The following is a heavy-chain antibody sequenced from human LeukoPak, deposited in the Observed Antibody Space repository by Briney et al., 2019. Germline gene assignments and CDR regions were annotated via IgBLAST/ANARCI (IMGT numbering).Heavy chain of an antibody. CDR2: VYSSGHT. CDR1: GGSISTYY. CDR3: ARVGSSSWYYYYYYGMDV. Sequence: PSETLSLTCTVSGGSISTYYWSWIRQPPGKGLEWIAYVYSSGHTNYNPSLKSRVTISVDTSKNQFSLKLSSVTAADTAVHYCARVGSSSWYYYYYYGMDVWGQGTTVTVSS. V-gene: IGHV4-59*01. J-gene: IGHJ6*02. D-gene: IGHD6-13*01.